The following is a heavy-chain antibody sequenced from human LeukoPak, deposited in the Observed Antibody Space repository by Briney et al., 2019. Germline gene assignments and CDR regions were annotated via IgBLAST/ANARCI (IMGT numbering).Heavy chain of an antibody. D-gene: IGHD2-2*01. CDR2: ISSRSSYI. CDR1: GFTFSSYS. J-gene: IGHJ3*01. V-gene: IGHV3-21*01. CDR3: AVRHCSSTSCSKTSGLDL. Sequence: GGSLRLSCAASGFTFSSYSMNWVRQAPGKGLEWVSSISSRSSYIYYADSVKGRFTISRDNAKNSLYMQINSLRAEATAVYYCAVRHCSSTSCSKTSGLDLWAQGPMVTVSS.